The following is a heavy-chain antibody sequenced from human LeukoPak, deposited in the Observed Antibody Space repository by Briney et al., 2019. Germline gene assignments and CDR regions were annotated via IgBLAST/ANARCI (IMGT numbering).Heavy chain of an antibody. CDR1: GFTFSSYS. D-gene: IGHD4-17*01. Sequence: GGSLRLSCAASGFTFSSYSMNWVRQAPGKGLEWVSSIGSSSSYIYYADSVKGRFTISRDNAKNSLYLQMNSLRAEDTAVYYCARDSTLTVTETNFDYWGQGTLVTVSS. J-gene: IGHJ4*02. CDR3: ARDSTLTVTETNFDY. CDR2: IGSSSSYI. V-gene: IGHV3-21*01.